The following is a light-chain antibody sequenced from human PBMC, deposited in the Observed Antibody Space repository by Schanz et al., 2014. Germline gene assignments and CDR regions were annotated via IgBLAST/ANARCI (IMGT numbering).Light chain of an antibody. CDR2: GAS. J-gene: IGKJ1*01. CDR3: QQYGSSPRT. V-gene: IGKV3-20*01. Sequence: EIVLTQSPGTLSLSPGERATLSCRASQSVHRNYLAWHQQKPGQAPRVLIYGASIRASGIPDRFSGSGSETDFSLTISRVEPEDSAVYYCQQYGSSPRTFGQGTKVEIK. CDR1: QSVHRNY.